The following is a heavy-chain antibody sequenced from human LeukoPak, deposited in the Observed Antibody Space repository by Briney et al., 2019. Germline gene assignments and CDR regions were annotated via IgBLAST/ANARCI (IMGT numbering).Heavy chain of an antibody. CDR2: SYSEEWVPISSGGGSS. CDR1: GFTVNTDH. CDR3: ARGGESSGYYYADY. J-gene: IGHJ4*02. V-gene: IGHV3-66*01. D-gene: IGHD3-22*01. Sequence: GGSLRLSCAASGFTVNTDHMSWVRQAPGKGLEWVAISYSEEWVPISSGGGSSQYAESVKGRFTISRDDSKNTVYLQMNSLRAEDTSVYFCARGGESSGYYYADYWGQGTLVTVSS.